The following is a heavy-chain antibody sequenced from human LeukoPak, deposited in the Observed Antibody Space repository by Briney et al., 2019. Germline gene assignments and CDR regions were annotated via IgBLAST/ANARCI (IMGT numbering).Heavy chain of an antibody. D-gene: IGHD2-2*02. CDR3: ARLSIVVVPAAISVFDP. CDR2: IYYSGSA. J-gene: IGHJ5*02. V-gene: IGHV4-39*01. Sequence: SETLSLTCTVSGGSISSSSYYWGWIRQPPGKGLEWIGSIYYSGSAYCNPSLKSRVTISVDTSKNQFSLKLSSVTAADTAVYYCARLSIVVVPAAISVFDPWGQGTLVTVSS. CDR1: GGSISSSSYY.